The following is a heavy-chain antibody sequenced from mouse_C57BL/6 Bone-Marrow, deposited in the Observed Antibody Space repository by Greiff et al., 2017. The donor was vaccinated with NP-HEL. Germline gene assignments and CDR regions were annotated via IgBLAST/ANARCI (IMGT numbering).Heavy chain of an antibody. Sequence: VKLMESGAELARPGASVKLSCKASGYTFTSYGISWVKQRTGQGLEWIGEIYPRSGNTYYNEKFKGKATLTADKSSSTAYMELRSLTSEDSAVYFCARRGSSGSPFAYWGQGTLVTVSA. CDR2: IYPRSGNT. D-gene: IGHD3-2*02. J-gene: IGHJ3*01. CDR1: GYTFTSYG. CDR3: ARRGSSGSPFAY. V-gene: IGHV1-81*01.